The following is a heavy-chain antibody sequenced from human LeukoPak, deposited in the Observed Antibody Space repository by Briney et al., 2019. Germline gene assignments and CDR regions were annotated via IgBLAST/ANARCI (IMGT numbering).Heavy chain of an antibody. CDR1: GGSISSSSYY. CDR3: ARHWSGITIFGVVIMRSWFDP. V-gene: IGHV4-39*01. J-gene: IGHJ5*02. Sequence: PSETLSLTCTVSGGSISSSSYYWGWVRQPPGKGREWLGSIYYSGSTYYNPSLKSRVTISVDTSKNQFSLKLSSVTAADTAVYYCARHWSGITIFGVVIMRSWFDPWGQGTLVTVSS. D-gene: IGHD3-3*01. CDR2: IYYSGST.